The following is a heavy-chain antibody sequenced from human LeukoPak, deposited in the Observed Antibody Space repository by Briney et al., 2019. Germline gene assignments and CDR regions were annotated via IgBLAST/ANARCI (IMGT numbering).Heavy chain of an antibody. V-gene: IGHV4-39*01. J-gene: IGHJ4*02. Sequence: PSETLSLTCTVSGGSISSSSYYWGWIRQPPGKGLEWIGSIYYSGSTYYNPSLKSRVTISVDTSKNQFSLKLSSVTAADTAVYYCARGDGQPSGFFDYWGQGTLVTVSS. CDR3: ARGDGQPSGFFDY. CDR2: IYYSGST. D-gene: IGHD3-16*01. CDR1: GGSISSSSYY.